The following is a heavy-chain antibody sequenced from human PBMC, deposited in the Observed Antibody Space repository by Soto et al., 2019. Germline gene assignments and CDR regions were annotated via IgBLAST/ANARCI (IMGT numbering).Heavy chain of an antibody. Sequence: QITLKESVPTLVKPTQTLTLTCTFSGFSLSTSGVGVGWSRQPPGKALEWLALIYWDDDKRDSPSLKSRLTITKDTSKNQVVLTMTNMDTVDTATYYCAHWYYYGSGSYYIFDYWGQGTLVTVSS. CDR3: AHWYYYGSGSYYIFDY. D-gene: IGHD3-10*01. CDR1: GFSLSTSGVG. CDR2: IYWDDDK. V-gene: IGHV2-5*02. J-gene: IGHJ4*02.